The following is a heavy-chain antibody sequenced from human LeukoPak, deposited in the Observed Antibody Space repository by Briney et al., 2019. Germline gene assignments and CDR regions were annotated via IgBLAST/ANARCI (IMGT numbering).Heavy chain of an antibody. J-gene: IGHJ4*02. CDR3: AREGYGDYDPLFDY. D-gene: IGHD4-17*01. V-gene: IGHV3-48*03. CDR2: ISSSGSTI. Sequence: GGSLRLSCAASGFNFRSYEMNWVRQAPGKGLEWVSYISSSGSTIYYADSVKGRFTISRGNAKNSLYLQMNSLRAEDTAVYYCAREGYGDYDPLFDYWGQGTLVTVSS. CDR1: GFNFRSYE.